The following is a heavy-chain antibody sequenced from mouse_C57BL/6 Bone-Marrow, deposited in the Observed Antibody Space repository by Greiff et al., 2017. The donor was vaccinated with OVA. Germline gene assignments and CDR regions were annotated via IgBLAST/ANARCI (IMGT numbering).Heavy chain of an antibody. J-gene: IGHJ2*01. V-gene: IGHV1-55*01. CDR1: GYTFTSYW. CDR2: IYPGSGST. CDR3: ARPYCYSYYFDY. Sequence: QVQLQQPGAELVKPGASVKMSCKASGYTFTSYWITWVKQRPGQGLEWIGDIYPGSGSTNYNEKFKSKATLTVDTSSSTAYMQLSSLTSEDSAVYYCARPYCYSYYFDYWGQGTTLTVSS. D-gene: IGHD1-1*01.